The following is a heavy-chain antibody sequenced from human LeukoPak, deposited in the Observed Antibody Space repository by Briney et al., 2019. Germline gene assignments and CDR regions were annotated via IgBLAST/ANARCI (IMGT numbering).Heavy chain of an antibody. CDR2: FDPEDGET. V-gene: IGHV1-24*01. J-gene: IGHJ4*02. CDR1: GYTLTELS. Sequence: ASVTVSCKVSGYTLTELSMHWVRQAPGKGLEWMGGFDPEDGETIYAQKFQGRVTMTEDTSTDTAYMELGSLRSEDMAVYYCATGNLFDYFDYWGQGTLVTVSS. CDR3: ATGNLFDYFDY. D-gene: IGHD3-16*01.